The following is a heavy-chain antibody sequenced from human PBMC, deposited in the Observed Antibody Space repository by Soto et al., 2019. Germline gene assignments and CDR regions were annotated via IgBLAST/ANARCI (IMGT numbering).Heavy chain of an antibody. D-gene: IGHD6-13*01. Sequence: ASVKVSCKASGGTFSSYAISWVRQAPGQGLEWMGGIIPIFGTASYAQKFQGRVTITADESTSTAYMELSSLRSEDTAVYYCARVGAAAGTTYYFDYWGQGTLVTVSS. V-gene: IGHV1-69*13. CDR1: GGTFSSYA. J-gene: IGHJ4*02. CDR3: ARVGAAAGTTYYFDY. CDR2: IIPIFGTA.